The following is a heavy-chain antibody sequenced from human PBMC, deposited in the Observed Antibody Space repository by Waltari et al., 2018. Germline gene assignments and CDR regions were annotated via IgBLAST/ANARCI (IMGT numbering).Heavy chain of an antibody. J-gene: IGHJ5*02. V-gene: IGHV4-34*01. Sequence: QVQLQQWGAGLLKPSETLSLTCDVSGGSFSGYYWTWISQPPGKGLEWIGEIYHSGRTNYNPSLKSRVRMSADTSKNQISLSLTSMTAADTAVYYCARGRIVGVTRWFDPWGQGTPVTVSS. CDR2: IYHSGRT. D-gene: IGHD1-26*01. CDR3: ARGRIVGVTRWFDP. CDR1: GGSFSGYY.